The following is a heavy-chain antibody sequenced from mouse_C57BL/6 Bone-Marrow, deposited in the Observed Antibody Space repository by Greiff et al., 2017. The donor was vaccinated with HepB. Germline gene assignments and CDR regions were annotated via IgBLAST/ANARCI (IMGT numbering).Heavy chain of an antibody. CDR3: ARGDYSNFYWYFDV. D-gene: IGHD2-5*01. CDR1: GFTFSDYY. J-gene: IGHJ1*03. Sequence: EVHLVESEGGLVQPGRSMKLSCTASGFTFSDYYMAWVRQVPEKGLEWVANINYDGSSTYYLDSLKSRFIISRDNAKNILYLQMSSLKSEDTATYYCARGDYSNFYWYFDVWGTGTTVTVSS. V-gene: IGHV5-16*01. CDR2: INYDGSST.